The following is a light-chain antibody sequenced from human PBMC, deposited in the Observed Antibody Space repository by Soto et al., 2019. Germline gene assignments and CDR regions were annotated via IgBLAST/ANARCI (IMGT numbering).Light chain of an antibody. CDR3: SSYAGSNNWV. J-gene: IGLJ3*02. V-gene: IGLV2-8*01. CDR1: SNDVGDYNY. Sequence: QSALTQPPSASGSPGQSVTISCTGTSNDVGDYNYVSWYQQHPGTAPKLMIHEDAKRPSGVPDRFSGSKSGNTASLTVSGLQADDEADDYCSSYAGSNNWVFGGGTKLTVL. CDR2: EDA.